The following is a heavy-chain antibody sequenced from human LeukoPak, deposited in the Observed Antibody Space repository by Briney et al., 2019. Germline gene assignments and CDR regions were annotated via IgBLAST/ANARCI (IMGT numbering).Heavy chain of an antibody. J-gene: IGHJ4*02. CDR2: ISGSGGST. CDR1: GFTLSTNA. CDR3: AKAEEYYYDSSGYYPFDY. D-gene: IGHD3-22*01. V-gene: IGHV3-23*01. Sequence: PGGSLRLSCLTSGFTLSTNAMSWVRQAPGKGLEWVSAISGSGGSTYYADSVKGRFTISRDNSKNTLYLQMNSLRAEDTAVYYCAKAEEYYYDSSGYYPFDYWGQGTLVTVSS.